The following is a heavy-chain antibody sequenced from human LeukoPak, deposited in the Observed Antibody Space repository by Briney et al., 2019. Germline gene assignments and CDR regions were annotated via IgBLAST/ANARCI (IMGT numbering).Heavy chain of an antibody. J-gene: IGHJ6*02. CDR1: GFTFSSSA. D-gene: IGHD1-14*01. V-gene: IGHV3-23*01. Sequence: GGSLRLSCAASGFTFSSSAMSWVRQAPGKGLEWVSAISNNGGYTYYADSVQGRFTISRDNSKSTLYLQMNSLRAEDTAVYYCAKYKPVVDYGMDVWGQGTTVTVSS. CDR2: ISNNGGYT. CDR3: AKYKPVVDYGMDV.